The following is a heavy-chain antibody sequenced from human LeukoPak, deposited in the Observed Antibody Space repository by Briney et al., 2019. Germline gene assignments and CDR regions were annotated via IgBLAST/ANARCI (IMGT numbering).Heavy chain of an antibody. CDR1: GGSISTTSYY. CDR2: IYYSGTT. V-gene: IGHV4-39*01. CDR3: ARRGPGYSYGY. Sequence: ASETLSLTCTVSGGSISTTSYYWAWIRQPPGKGLEWIGSIYYSGTTYYNPSLKSRVTVSVDTSKNQFSLTLSSVTAADTAVYYCARRGPGYSYGYWGQGTLVTVSS. J-gene: IGHJ4*02. D-gene: IGHD5-18*01.